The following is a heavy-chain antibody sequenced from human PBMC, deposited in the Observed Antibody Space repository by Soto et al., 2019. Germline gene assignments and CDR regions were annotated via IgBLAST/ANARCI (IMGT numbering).Heavy chain of an antibody. Sequence: GGSLRLSCTASGFTFGDYAMSWFRQAPGKGLEWVGFIRSKAYGGTTEYAASVKGRFTISRDDSKSIAYLQMYSLKTEDTAVYYCTRVRPAISDFDYWGQGTLVTVSS. CDR3: TRVRPAISDFDY. CDR1: GFTFGDYA. V-gene: IGHV3-49*03. J-gene: IGHJ4*02. CDR2: IRSKAYGGTT. D-gene: IGHD2-2*01.